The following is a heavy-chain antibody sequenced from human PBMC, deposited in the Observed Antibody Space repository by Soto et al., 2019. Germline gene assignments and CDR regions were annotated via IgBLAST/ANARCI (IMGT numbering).Heavy chain of an antibody. J-gene: IGHJ5*02. D-gene: IGHD2-15*01. CDR3: AKDRGPYCSGGICYPPSWFDP. V-gene: IGHV3-23*01. CDR1: GFTFGNYA. CDR2: ITGIDGRT. Sequence: PGGSLRLSCVGSGFTFGNYAMSWVRQAPGKGLEWVSAITGIDGRTYYADSVKGLFTISSDNPKNTLYLQMNNLSAEDTAMFYCAKDRGPYCSGGICYPPSWFDPWGQGTQVTVSS.